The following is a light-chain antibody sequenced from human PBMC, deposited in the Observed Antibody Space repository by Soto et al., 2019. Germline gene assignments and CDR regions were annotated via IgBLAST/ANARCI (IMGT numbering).Light chain of an antibody. CDR2: EDT. J-gene: IGLJ3*02. Sequence: QSALTQPASVSGSPGQSITISCTGTSSDVGGYNLVSWYQQDPGQAPKLIIYEDTKRPSGVSNRFSGSKSGNTASLTISGLQTEDEADYYCCSYAGSPTSNWVFGGGTKLTVL. V-gene: IGLV2-23*01. CDR3: CSYAGSPTSNWV. CDR1: SSDVGGYNL.